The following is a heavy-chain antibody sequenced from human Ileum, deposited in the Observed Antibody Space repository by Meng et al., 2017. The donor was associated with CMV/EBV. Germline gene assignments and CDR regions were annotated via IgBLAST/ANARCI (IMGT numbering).Heavy chain of an antibody. CDR3: ARRSGRYFALAH. J-gene: IGHJ4*02. CDR1: GYIFTGYY. CDR2: IDPNSGGT. V-gene: IGHV1-2*02. Sequence: ASVKVSCKASGYIFTGYYLHWVRQAPGQGLEWMGWIDPNSGGTNSAQIFQGRVTLTRDTSISTAYMDLSRLRSDDTAVYYCARRSGRYFALAHWGQGTLVTVSS. D-gene: IGHD3-22*01.